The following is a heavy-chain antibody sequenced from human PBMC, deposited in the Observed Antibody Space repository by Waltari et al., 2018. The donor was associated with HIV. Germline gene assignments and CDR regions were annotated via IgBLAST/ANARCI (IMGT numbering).Heavy chain of an antibody. CDR1: GGSISSYY. D-gene: IGHD3-22*01. J-gene: IGHJ3*02. CDR3: ARVPYDSSGLDAFDI. V-gene: IGHV4-59*01. CDR2: IYYSGST. Sequence: QVKLQESGPGLVKPSETLSLTCTVSGGSISSYYWSWIRQPPGKGLEWIGYIYYSGSTNYNPSLKSRVTISVDTSKNQFSLKLSSVTAADTAVYYCARVPYDSSGLDAFDIWGQGTMVTVSS.